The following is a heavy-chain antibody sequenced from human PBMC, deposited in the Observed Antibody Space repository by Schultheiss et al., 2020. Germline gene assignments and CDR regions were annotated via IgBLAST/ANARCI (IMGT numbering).Heavy chain of an antibody. CDR3: ARSPTIGYCYDSSGYHSRFDY. CDR1: GYTFTSYG. V-gene: IGHV1-8*02. D-gene: IGHD3-22*01. J-gene: IGHJ4*02. Sequence: ASVKVSCKASGYTFTSYGISWVRQAPGQGLEWMGWMNPNSGNTGYAQKFQGRVTMTRNTSISTAYMELSSLRSEDTAVYYCARSPTIGYCYDSSGYHSRFDYWGQGTLVTVSS. CDR2: MNPNSGNT.